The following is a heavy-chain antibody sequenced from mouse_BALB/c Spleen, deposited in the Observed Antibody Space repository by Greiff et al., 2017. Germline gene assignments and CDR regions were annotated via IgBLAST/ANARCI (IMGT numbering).Heavy chain of an antibody. V-gene: IGHV5-9-3*01. Sequence: EVHLVESGGGLVKPGGSLKLSCAASGFTFSSYAMSWVRQTPEKRLEWVATISSGGSYTYYPDSVKGRFTISRDNAKNTLYLQMSSLRSEDTAMYYCARREDYYGSSYEVWFAYWGQGTLVTVSA. CDR2: ISSGGSYT. CDR1: GFTFSSYA. CDR3: ARREDYYGSSYEVWFAY. J-gene: IGHJ3*01. D-gene: IGHD1-1*01.